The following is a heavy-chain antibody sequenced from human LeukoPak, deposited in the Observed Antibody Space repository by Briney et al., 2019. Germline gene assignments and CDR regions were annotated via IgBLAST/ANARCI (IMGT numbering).Heavy chain of an antibody. Sequence: SETLSLTCTVSGGSISSSSYYWGWIRQPPGKGLEWIGSIYYSGSTYYNPSLKSRVTISVDTSKNQFSLKLSSVTAADTAVYYCARGGSAFDIWGQGTMVTVSS. V-gene: IGHV4-39*01. CDR2: IYYSGST. D-gene: IGHD3-10*01. J-gene: IGHJ3*02. CDR3: ARGGSAFDI. CDR1: GGSISSSSYY.